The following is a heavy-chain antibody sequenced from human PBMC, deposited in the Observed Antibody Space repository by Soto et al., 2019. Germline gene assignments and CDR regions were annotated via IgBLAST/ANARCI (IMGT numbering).Heavy chain of an antibody. CDR1: GDSINSGGYY. CDR2: IYSSGST. Sequence: QVRLQESGPGLVKPSQTLSLTCTVSGDSINSGGYYWTWIRQHPGKGLEWIGYIYSSGSTYYNPSLNSRLTMSLYTSKNQLALNLSSVTAAETAVYYCARAGRDRSSARCLRGEYFQHWGQGTLGTVSS. CDR3: ARAGRDRSSARCLRGEYFQH. J-gene: IGHJ1*01. V-gene: IGHV4-31*03. D-gene: IGHD2-2*01.